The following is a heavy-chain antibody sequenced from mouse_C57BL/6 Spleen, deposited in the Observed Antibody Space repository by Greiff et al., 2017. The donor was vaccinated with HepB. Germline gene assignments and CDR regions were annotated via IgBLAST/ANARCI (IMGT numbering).Heavy chain of an antibody. D-gene: IGHD1-1*01. CDR3: TTTYYGSSHYFDY. CDR1: GFNIKDDY. CDR2: IDPENGDT. V-gene: IGHV14-4*01. J-gene: IGHJ2*01. Sequence: EVQLQQSGAELVRPGASVKLSCTASGFNIKDDYMHWVKQRPEQGLEWIGWIDPENGDTEYASKFQGKATITADTSSNTAYLQLSSLTSEDTAFYYCTTTYYGSSHYFDYWGQGTTLTVSS.